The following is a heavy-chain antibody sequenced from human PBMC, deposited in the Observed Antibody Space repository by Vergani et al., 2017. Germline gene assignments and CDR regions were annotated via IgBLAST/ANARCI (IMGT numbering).Heavy chain of an antibody. D-gene: IGHD1-1*01. Sequence: EVQLLESGGGLVQPGGSLRLSCAASGFTFSSYAMSWVRQASGEELEWVSVISGSGGSTYYADSVKGRFTISRDNTKNTLYLQMNSLRAEDTAVYYCAIDGCEYDKDDLDVWGQGTKVTVTS. CDR3: AIDGCEYDKDDLDV. CDR1: GFTFSSYA. V-gene: IGHV3-23*01. J-gene: IGHJ3*01. CDR2: ISGSGGST.